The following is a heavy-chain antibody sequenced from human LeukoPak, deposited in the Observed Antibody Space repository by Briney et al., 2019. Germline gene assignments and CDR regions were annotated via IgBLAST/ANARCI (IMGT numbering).Heavy chain of an antibody. D-gene: IGHD2-2*01. CDR3: ARGSQTHCSTTNCHSWFDP. J-gene: IGHJ5*02. CDR2: IFHSGIT. Sequence: PSETLSLTCTVSGGSISSYDWNWIRQPPGKGLEWIGYIFHSGITNYKPSLKRRVTISLDTSKNQFSLKLSSVTAADTAVYYCARGSQTHCSTTNCHSWFDPWGQGTLVTVSS. CDR1: GGSISSYD. V-gene: IGHV4-59*01.